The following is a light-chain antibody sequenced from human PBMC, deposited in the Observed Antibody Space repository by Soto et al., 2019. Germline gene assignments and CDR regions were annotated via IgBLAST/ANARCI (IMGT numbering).Light chain of an antibody. Sequence: QSVLIQPPSVSGTPGQRVIISCSGSSSNIGSSSANWYQQLPGTAPGLLIYGDNKRPSRVPDRFSGSKSGTSASLAISGLQSGDEADYYCAAWDERLKGWMFGGGTKLTVL. CDR3: AAWDERLKGWM. V-gene: IGLV1-44*01. CDR2: GDN. J-gene: IGLJ3*02. CDR1: SSNIGSSS.